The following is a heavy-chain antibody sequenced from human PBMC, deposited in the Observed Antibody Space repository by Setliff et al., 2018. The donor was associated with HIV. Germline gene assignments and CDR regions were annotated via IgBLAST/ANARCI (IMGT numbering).Heavy chain of an antibody. J-gene: IGHJ4*02. V-gene: IGHV1-46*01. CDR2: INPSGGEP. CDR1: GHSFTTYF. D-gene: IGHD3-9*01. Sequence: ASVKVSCKASGHSFTTYFLHWVRQAPGQGLEWMGMINPSGGEPSYAQRFQDRITISADKSTSTAYMELSNLRSNDTAVYYCARSGYFDSSAEFWGQGTLVTVSS. CDR3: ARSGYFDSSAEF.